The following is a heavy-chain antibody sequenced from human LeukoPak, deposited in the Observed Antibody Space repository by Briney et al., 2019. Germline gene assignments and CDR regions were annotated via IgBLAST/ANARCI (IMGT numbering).Heavy chain of an antibody. CDR3: ARETPYSSSWTRGYFDY. V-gene: IGHV4-4*07. CDR1: VGSINIYY. J-gene: IGHJ4*02. Sequence: SETLSLTCTVSVGSINIYYWSWIRQPAGKGLEWIGRIYTSGSTNYNPSLKSRVTMSVDTSKNQFSLKLSSVTAADTAVYYCARETPYSSSWTRGYFDYWGQGTLVTVSS. D-gene: IGHD6-13*01. CDR2: IYTSGST.